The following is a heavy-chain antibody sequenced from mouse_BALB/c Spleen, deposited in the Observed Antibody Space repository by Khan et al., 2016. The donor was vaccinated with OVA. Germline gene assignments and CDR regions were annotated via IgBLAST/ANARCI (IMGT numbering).Heavy chain of an antibody. V-gene: IGHV1S135*01. J-gene: IGHJ3*01. D-gene: IGHD2-2*01. CDR1: GYSFTSYY. Sequence: VQLKQSGPELMKPGASVKISCKASGYSFTSYYIHWVMQSHGKSLEWIGYIDPFSGGTTYNQKFKGKATLTVDKSSSTAYIHFSNLTSEDSAVYYCTRHGYVAWFTYWGKGTLVTVSA. CDR2: IDPFSGGT. CDR3: TRHGYVAWFTY.